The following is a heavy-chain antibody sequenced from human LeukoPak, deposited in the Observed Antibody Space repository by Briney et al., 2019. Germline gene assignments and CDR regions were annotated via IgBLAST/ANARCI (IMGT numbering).Heavy chain of an antibody. Sequence: SETLSLTCTVSGGSISSYYWSWIRQPPGKGLERIGYIYYSGSTNYNPSLKSRVTISVDTSKNQFSLKLSSVTAADTAVYYCARRGVAARQNWFDPWGQGTLVTVSS. V-gene: IGHV4-59*08. J-gene: IGHJ5*02. D-gene: IGHD6-6*01. CDR3: ARRGVAARQNWFDP. CDR2: IYYSGST. CDR1: GGSISSYY.